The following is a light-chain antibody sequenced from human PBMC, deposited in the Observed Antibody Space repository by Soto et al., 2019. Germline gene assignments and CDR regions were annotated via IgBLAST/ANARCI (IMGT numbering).Light chain of an antibody. CDR3: QPYGTSPILT. Sequence: EIVVTQSPGTLSLSPGERATLSCRASQSVSRNYLAWYQQKPGQPPRLLIYGASSRATGIPDRFSGGGSGTDFTLTISRLEPEDFAVYYCQPYGTSPILTFGHGTKVDIK. CDR2: GAS. J-gene: IGKJ3*01. CDR1: QSVSRNY. V-gene: IGKV3-20*01.